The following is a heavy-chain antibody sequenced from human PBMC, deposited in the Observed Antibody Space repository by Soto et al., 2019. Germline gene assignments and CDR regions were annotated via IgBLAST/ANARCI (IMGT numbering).Heavy chain of an antibody. Sequence: PXESLKGSWKCSGYRFTSYWISLVLQMPGKGLEWMGRIDPSDSYTNYSPSFQGHVTISADKSISTAYLQWSSLKASDTAMYYCARPEPGYSSSSADYYYYGMDVCGQRTTVTVSS. CDR3: ARPEPGYSSSSADYYYYGMDV. V-gene: IGHV5-10-1*01. J-gene: IGHJ6*02. D-gene: IGHD6-6*01. CDR1: GYRFTSYW. CDR2: IDPSDSYT.